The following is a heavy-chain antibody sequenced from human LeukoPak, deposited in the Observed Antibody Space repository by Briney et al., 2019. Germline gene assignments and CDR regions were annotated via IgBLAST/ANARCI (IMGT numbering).Heavy chain of an antibody. J-gene: IGHJ4*02. Sequence: AGGSLRLSCAASGFTFSSYGMHWVRQAPGKGLEWVAFIRYDGSNKYYADSVKGRFTISRDNSKNTLYLQMNSLRAEDTAVYYCAKDGLNHWGSGPWGFDYWGQGTLVTVSS. CDR2: IRYDGSNK. CDR1: GFTFSSYG. D-gene: IGHD7-27*01. CDR3: AKDGLNHWGSGPWGFDY. V-gene: IGHV3-30*02.